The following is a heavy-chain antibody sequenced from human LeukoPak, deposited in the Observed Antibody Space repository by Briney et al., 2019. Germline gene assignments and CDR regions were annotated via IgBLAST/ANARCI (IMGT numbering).Heavy chain of an antibody. D-gene: IGHD3-16*01. CDR3: ARDGGFVRTDYFDY. J-gene: IGHJ4*02. V-gene: IGHV1-2*02. CDR1: GDSFTGYY. CDR2: INLNTGGT. Sequence: ASVKISCKASGDSFTGYYMHWVRQAPGQGLEWMGWINLNTGGTNYAQKFQGRVTMTRDTSISTAYMELRSLRSDDTAVYFCARDGGFVRTDYFDYWGQGTLVTVSS.